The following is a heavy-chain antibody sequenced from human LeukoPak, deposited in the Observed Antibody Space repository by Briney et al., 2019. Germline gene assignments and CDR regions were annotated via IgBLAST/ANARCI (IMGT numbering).Heavy chain of an antibody. D-gene: IGHD2-8*01. J-gene: IGHJ4*02. V-gene: IGHV3-11*04. CDR3: ARGSHPPTN. Sequence: GGSLRLSCAASGLTFSDYYMTWIRQAPGKGLEWVAYISNSGNIIYYVDSVKGRFTISRDNAKNSLYLQMNSLRAEDTAVYCCARGSHPPTNWGQGTLVTVSS. CDR2: ISNSGNII. CDR1: GLTFSDYY.